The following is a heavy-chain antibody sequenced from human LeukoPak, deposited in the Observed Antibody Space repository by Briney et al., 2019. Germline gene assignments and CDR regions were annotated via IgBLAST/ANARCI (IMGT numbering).Heavy chain of an antibody. V-gene: IGHV1-69*04. CDR2: IIPILGIA. J-gene: IGHJ4*02. D-gene: IGHD4-11*01. CDR3: ASRYSNYDY. Sequence: SVKVSCKASGGTFSSYAISWVRQAPGQGLEWMGRIIPILGIANYAQEFQGRVTITADKSTSTAYMELSSLRSEDTAVYYCASRYSNYDYWGQGTLVTVSS. CDR1: GGTFSSYA.